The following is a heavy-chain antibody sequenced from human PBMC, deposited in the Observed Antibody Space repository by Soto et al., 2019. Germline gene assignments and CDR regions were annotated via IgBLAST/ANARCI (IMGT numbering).Heavy chain of an antibody. J-gene: IGHJ6*02. Sequence: PSETLSLTCTVSGGSISSYYWSWIRQPAGKGLEWIGRIYTSGSTPSIPSLKIRFTMSVDTSKNQFSLKLSSVTAADTAVYYRARDSSDYDILTGYYGWDYYYYGMDVWGQGTTVTVSS. V-gene: IGHV4-4*07. CDR1: GGSISSYY. CDR3: ARDSSDYDILTGYYGWDYYYYGMDV. CDR2: IYTSGST. D-gene: IGHD3-9*01.